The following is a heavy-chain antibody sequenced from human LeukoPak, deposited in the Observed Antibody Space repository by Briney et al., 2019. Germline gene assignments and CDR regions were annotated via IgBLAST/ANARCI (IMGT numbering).Heavy chain of an antibody. CDR3: ARTGWSGSWYQINYYYYGMDV. D-gene: IGHD6-13*01. CDR2: MNPNSGNT. CDR1: GYTFTSYD. V-gene: IGHV1-8*01. J-gene: IGHJ6*02. Sequence: ASVKVSCKASGYTFTSYDINWVRQATGQGLEWMGWMNPNSGNTGYAQKFQGRVTMTRNTSISTAYMELSSLRSEDTAVYYCARTGWSGSWYQINYYYYGMDVWGQGPTVTVSS.